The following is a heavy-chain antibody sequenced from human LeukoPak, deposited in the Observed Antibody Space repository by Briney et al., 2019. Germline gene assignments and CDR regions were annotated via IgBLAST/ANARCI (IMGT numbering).Heavy chain of an antibody. CDR3: AREGDIYVGNNYGSPESGWIDP. CDR1: GYTFASYY. V-gene: IGHV1-2*02. CDR2: VNPNSCGT. D-gene: IGHD5-18*01. Sequence: ASVKVSCKASGYTFASYYMHWVRQGPGQGLECMGWVNPNSCGTHYAQKFQGGVNMTRDTSISTAYMELSRLISDDSAVYYGAREGDIYVGNNYGSPESGWIDPWGQGTLVTVSS. J-gene: IGHJ5*02.